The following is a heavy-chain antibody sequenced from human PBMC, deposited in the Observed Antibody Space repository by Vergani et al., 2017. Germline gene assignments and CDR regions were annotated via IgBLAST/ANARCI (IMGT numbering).Heavy chain of an antibody. CDR2: INAGNGNT. CDR1: GYTFTSYA. V-gene: IGHV1-3*01. D-gene: IGHD3-10*01. J-gene: IGHJ4*02. Sequence: QVQLVQSGAEVKKPGASVKVSCKASGYTFTSYAMHWVRQAPGQRLGWMGWINAGNGNTKYSQKFQGRVTITRDTSASTAYMELSSLRSEDPAVYYCARDHLWFGELLGYWGQGTLVTVSS. CDR3: ARDHLWFGELLGY.